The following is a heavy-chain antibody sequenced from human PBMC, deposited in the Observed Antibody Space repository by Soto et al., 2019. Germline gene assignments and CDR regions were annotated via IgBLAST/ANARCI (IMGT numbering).Heavy chain of an antibody. V-gene: IGHV3-30*03. Sequence: PGGSLRLSCAASGFTFSAYAMHWVRQAPGKGLEWVAIIPHDGRNNYYADSLKGRCTISRDNSNNTLYLQIDRLRPEDTAVYYCARDISYDFDYRFNTMVVHPALGHWGQGILVTVSS. D-gene: IGHD3-9*01. CDR1: GFTFSAYA. J-gene: IGHJ4*02. CDR3: ARDISYDFDYRFNTMVVHPALGH. CDR2: IPHDGRNN.